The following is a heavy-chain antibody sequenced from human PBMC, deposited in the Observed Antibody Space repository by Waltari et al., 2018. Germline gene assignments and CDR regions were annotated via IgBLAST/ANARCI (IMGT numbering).Heavy chain of an antibody. Sequence: EVQLVESGGGLVKPGGSLRLSCAASGFTFSNAWMGWVRQAPGKGLEWVGRIKSKTDGGTTDYAAPVKGRFTISRDDSKNTLYLQMNSLKTEDTAVYYCTTHYDILTGPVYWGQGTLVTVSS. CDR1: GFTFSNAW. CDR3: TTHYDILTGPVY. CDR2: IKSKTDGGTT. V-gene: IGHV3-15*01. D-gene: IGHD3-9*01. J-gene: IGHJ4*02.